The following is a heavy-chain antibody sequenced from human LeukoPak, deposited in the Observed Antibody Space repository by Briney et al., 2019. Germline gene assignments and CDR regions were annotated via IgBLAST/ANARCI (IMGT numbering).Heavy chain of an antibody. CDR3: ARLSSSSGFDY. V-gene: IGHV3-64*01. J-gene: IGHJ4*02. CDR2: ISSNGGST. CDR1: GFTFSSYA. Sequence: GGSLRLSCAASGFTFSSYAMHWVRQAPGKGLEYVSAISSNGGSTYYANSVKGRFTISRDNSKNTLYLQMGSLRAEDMAVYYCARLSSSSGFDYWGQGTLVTVSS. D-gene: IGHD6-6*01.